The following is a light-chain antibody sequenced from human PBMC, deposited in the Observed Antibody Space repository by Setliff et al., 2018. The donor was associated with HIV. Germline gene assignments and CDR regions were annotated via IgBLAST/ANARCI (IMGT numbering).Light chain of an antibody. J-gene: IGLJ3*02. Sequence: QSVLTQPASVSGSPGQSITISCTGTSSDVGGHNHVSWYQQYPGKAPKLMIYEVTDRPSGVSSRFSGSKSGNTASLTISGLQAEDEADYHCSSYSTTNTWVFGGGTKVTV. V-gene: IGLV2-14*01. CDR2: EVT. CDR1: SSDVGGHNH. CDR3: SSYSTTNTWV.